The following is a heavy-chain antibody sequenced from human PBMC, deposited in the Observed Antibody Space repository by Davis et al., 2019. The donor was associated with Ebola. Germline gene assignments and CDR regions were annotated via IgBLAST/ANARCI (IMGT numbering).Heavy chain of an antibody. CDR3: ARDRALALRPSITIFGVVIPFGYYDGMDV. CDR1: ASTFSDHY. Sequence: PGGSLRLSCAASASTFSDHYMSWIRQAPGKGLEWVSSIRSIGITIYHADSVKGRFTISRHNSKNTLYLQMNSLRAEDTAVYYCARDRALALRPSITIFGVVIPFGYYDGMDVWGQGTTVTVSS. D-gene: IGHD3-3*01. V-gene: IGHV3-11*01. CDR2: IRSIGITI. J-gene: IGHJ6*02.